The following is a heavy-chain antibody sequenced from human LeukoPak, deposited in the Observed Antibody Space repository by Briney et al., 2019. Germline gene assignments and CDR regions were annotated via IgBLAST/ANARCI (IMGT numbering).Heavy chain of an antibody. J-gene: IGHJ4*02. CDR1: GFTFSSYG. CDR2: IRYDGSNK. Sequence: GGSLRLSCAASGFTFSSYGMHWVRQAPGKGLEWVAFIRYDGSNKYYADSVKGRFTISRDNSKNTLYLQMNSLRAEDTAVYYCAKCPTRFLEWLFTYYFDYWGQGTLVTVSS. V-gene: IGHV3-30*02. D-gene: IGHD3-3*01. CDR3: AKCPTRFLEWLFTYYFDY.